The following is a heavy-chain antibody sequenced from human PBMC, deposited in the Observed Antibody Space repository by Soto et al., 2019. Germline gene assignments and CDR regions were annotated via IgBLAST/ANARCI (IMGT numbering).Heavy chain of an antibody. CDR2: INHSGST. V-gene: IGHV4-34*01. D-gene: IGHD3-10*01. CDR3: ARTIHDYGSGSYSTQDAFDI. CDR1: GGSFSGYY. Sequence: SETLSLTCAVYGGSFSGYYWSWIRQPPGKGLEWIGEINHSGSTNYNPSPKSRVTISVDTSKNQFSLKLSSVTAADTAGYYCARTIHDYGSGSYSTQDAFDIWGQGTMVTVSS. J-gene: IGHJ3*02.